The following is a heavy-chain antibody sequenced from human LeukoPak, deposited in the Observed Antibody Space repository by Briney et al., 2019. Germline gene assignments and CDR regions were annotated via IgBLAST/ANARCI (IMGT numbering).Heavy chain of an antibody. CDR3: ARGRRSSSWPFDY. J-gene: IGHJ4*02. D-gene: IGHD6-13*01. Sequence: SETLSLTCTVSGYSISSGYYWGWIRQPPGKGLEWIGSIYNSGSTYYNPSLKSRVTISVDTSKNQFSLKLSSVTAADTAVYYCARGRRSSSWPFDYWGQGTLVTVSS. V-gene: IGHV4-38-2*02. CDR1: GYSISSGYY. CDR2: IYNSGST.